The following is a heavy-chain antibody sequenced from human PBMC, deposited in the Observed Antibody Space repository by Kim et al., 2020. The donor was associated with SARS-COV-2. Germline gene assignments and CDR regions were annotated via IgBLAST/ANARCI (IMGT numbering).Heavy chain of an antibody. CDR2: IYYSGST. J-gene: IGHJ5*02. CDR1: GGSISSGGYY. CDR3: ARAPMIVVVIGWFAP. D-gene: IGHD3-22*01. V-gene: IGHV4-31*03. Sequence: SETLSLTCTVSGGSISSGGYYWSWIRQHPGKGLEWIGYIYYSGSTYYNPSLKSRVTISVDTSKNQFSLKLSSVTAADTAVFYCARAPMIVVVIGWFAPWGQGTLVTVSS.